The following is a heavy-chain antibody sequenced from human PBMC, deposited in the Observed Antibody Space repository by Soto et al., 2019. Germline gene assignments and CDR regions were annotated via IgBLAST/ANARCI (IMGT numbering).Heavy chain of an antibody. D-gene: IGHD3-3*02. CDR3: ASTPRGNIFGYFAH. Sequence: QVQLQESGPGLVKPSQTLSLTCTVSGGSISSGDYYWTWIRQRPGEGLEWIAYSTYSGSVSYNPSLKSRVTMSEDTSKSQFSLQLSSLTAADTAVYYCASTPRGNIFGYFAHWGQGTLVTVSS. CDR1: GGSISSGDYY. CDR2: STYSGSV. V-gene: IGHV4-31*03. J-gene: IGHJ4*02.